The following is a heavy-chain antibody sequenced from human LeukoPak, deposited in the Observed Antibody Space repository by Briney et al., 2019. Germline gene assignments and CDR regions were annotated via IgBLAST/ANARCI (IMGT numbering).Heavy chain of an antibody. CDR1: GFTFSSYS. V-gene: IGHV3-21*04. J-gene: IGHJ4*02. CDR3: ARDQGSSWFDY. D-gene: IGHD6-13*01. Sequence: GGSLRLSCAASGFTFSSYSMNWVRQAPGKGLEWVSSISSSSSYIYYADSVKGRFTISRDNSKNTLYLQMNSLRAEDTAVYYCARDQGSSWFDYWGQGTLVTVSS. CDR2: ISSSSSYI.